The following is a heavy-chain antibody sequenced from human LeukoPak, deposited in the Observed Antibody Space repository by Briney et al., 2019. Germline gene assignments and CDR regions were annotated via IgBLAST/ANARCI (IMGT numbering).Heavy chain of an antibody. Sequence: GASVKVSCKASGGTFSSYAISWVRQAPGQGLEWMGGIIPIFGTANYAQKFQGRVTITTDESTSTAYMELSSLRSEDTAVYYCARDLGVIRNYVINPGTGSDAFDIWGQGTMDTVSS. CDR2: IIPIFGTA. CDR3: ARDLGVIRNYVINPGTGSDAFDI. J-gene: IGHJ3*02. V-gene: IGHV1-69*05. CDR1: GGTFSSYA. D-gene: IGHD1-7*01.